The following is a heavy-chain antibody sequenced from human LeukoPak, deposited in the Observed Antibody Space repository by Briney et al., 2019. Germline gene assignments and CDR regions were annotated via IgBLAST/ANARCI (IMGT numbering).Heavy chain of an antibody. Sequence: GGSLRLSCAASGFTFDDYAMYWVRQAPGKGLEWVSGISWNSGSIGYADSVKGRFTISRDNAKNSLYLQMNNLRAEDTAVYYCARDFLHLGGWGQGTVVTVSS. CDR3: ARDFLHLGG. CDR1: GFTFDDYA. V-gene: IGHV3-9*01. D-gene: IGHD3-16*01. J-gene: IGHJ3*01. CDR2: ISWNSGSI.